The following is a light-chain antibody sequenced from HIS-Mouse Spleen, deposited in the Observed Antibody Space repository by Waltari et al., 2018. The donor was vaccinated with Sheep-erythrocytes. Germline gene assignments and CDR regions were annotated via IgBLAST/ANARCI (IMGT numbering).Light chain of an antibody. V-gene: IGKV3-11*01. CDR1: QRVSSY. J-gene: IGKJ4*01. CDR3: QQRSNWLT. CDR2: DAS. Sequence: EIVLTQSPATLPLSSGERATLPCRASQRVSSYLTWYQQKPGQAPRLLIYDASNRDTGVPARFSGSGSGTDFTLTISSLEPEDFAVYYCQQRSNWLTFGGGTKVEIK.